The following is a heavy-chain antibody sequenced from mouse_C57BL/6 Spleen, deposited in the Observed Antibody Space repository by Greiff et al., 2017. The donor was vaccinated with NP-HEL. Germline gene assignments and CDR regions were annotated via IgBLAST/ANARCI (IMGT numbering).Heavy chain of an antibody. CDR1: GYAFSSSW. CDR3: ARRGPYYGSSYWYFDV. D-gene: IGHD1-1*01. V-gene: IGHV1-82*01. J-gene: IGHJ1*03. CDR2: IYPGDGDT. Sequence: QVQLKQSGPELVKSGASVKISCKASGYAFSSSWMNWVKQRPGKGLEWIGRIYPGDGDTNYNGKFKGKATLTADKSSSTAYMQLSSLTSEDSAVYFCARRGPYYGSSYWYFDVWGTGTTVTVSA.